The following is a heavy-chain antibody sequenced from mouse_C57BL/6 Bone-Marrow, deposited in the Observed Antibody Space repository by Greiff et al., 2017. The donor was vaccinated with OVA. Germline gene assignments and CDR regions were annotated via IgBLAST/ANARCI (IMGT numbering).Heavy chain of an antibody. Sequence: EVKVVESGGDLVKPGGSLKLSCAASGFTFSSYGMSWVRQTPDKRLEWVATISSGGSYTYYPDSVKGRFTSSRDNAKNTLYLQMSSLKSEDTAMYYCARRGFPWFAYWGQGTLVTVSA. CDR1: GFTFSSYG. J-gene: IGHJ3*01. V-gene: IGHV5-6*02. CDR2: ISSGGSYT. CDR3: ARRGFPWFAY.